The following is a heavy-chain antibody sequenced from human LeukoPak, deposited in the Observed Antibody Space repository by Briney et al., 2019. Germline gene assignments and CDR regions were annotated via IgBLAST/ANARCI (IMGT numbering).Heavy chain of an antibody. J-gene: IGHJ4*02. CDR3: ARAPMVSRDFDY. Sequence: ASVKVSCKASGYTFTSYYMHWVRQAPAQGLEWMGIINPSGGSTSYAQKFQGRVTMTRDTSTSTVYMELSSLKSEDTAVYYCARAPMVSRDFDYWGQGTLVTVSS. V-gene: IGHV1-46*01. CDR1: GYTFTSYY. D-gene: IGHD3-10*01. CDR2: INPSGGST.